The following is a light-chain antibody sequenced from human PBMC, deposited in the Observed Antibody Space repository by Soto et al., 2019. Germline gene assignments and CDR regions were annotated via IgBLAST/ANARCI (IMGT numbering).Light chain of an antibody. CDR1: QSVSSN. J-gene: IGKJ1*01. CDR2: GAS. CDR3: QHYNNWPPWT. Sequence: EIVMTQSPATLSVSPGERATLSCRASQSVSSNLDWYQQKPGQAPRLLIYGASTRATGIPARFSGSGSGTEFTLTISSLQSEDVAVYYCQHYNNWPPWTFGQGTKVEIK. V-gene: IGKV3-15*01.